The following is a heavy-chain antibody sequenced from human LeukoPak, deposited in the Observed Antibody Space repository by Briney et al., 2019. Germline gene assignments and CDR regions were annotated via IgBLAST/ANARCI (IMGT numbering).Heavy chain of an antibody. Sequence: AASVKVSCKASGYTFTSYGISWVRQAPGQGLEWMGGIIPIFGTANYAQKFQGKVTITADVSTRTAYMELSSLKSEDTAVYYCAGVGATTSTEFDPWGQGTLVTVSS. V-gene: IGHV1-69*13. D-gene: IGHD1-26*01. CDR3: AGVGATTSTEFDP. CDR2: IIPIFGTA. J-gene: IGHJ5*02. CDR1: GYTFTSYG.